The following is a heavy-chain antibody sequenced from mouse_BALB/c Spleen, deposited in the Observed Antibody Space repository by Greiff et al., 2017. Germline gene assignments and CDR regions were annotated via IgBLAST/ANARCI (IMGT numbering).Heavy chain of an antibody. CDR2: INPSTGYT. CDR1: GYTFTSYW. Sequence: QVQLQQSGAELAKPGASVKMSCKASGYTFTSYWMHWVKQRPGQGLEWIGYINPSTGYTEYNQKFKDKATLTADKSSSTAYMQLSSLTSEDSAVYYCARPYYRYDLAWFAYWGQGTLVTVSA. J-gene: IGHJ3*01. V-gene: IGHV1-7*01. CDR3: ARPYYRYDLAWFAY. D-gene: IGHD2-14*01.